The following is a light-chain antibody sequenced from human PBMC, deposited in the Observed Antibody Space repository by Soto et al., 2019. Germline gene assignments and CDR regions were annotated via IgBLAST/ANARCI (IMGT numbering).Light chain of an antibody. V-gene: IGKV4-1*01. Sequence: DVVMTQSPDSLAVSLGERATINCKSSQNILYSSNNKNYLAWYQQKPGQPPKLRIDWASTRESGVPDGFSGSGSGTDFTRTISSLQAEDVAVYSWHQYYNTPWTFGQGTKVELK. CDR3: HQYYNTPWT. J-gene: IGKJ1*01. CDR1: QNILYSSNNKNY. CDR2: WAS.